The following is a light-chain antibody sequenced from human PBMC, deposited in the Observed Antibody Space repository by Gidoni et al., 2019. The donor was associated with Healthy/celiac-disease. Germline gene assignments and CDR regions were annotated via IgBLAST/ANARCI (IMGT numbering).Light chain of an antibody. CDR2: QDS. CDR1: KLGDKY. Sequence: SYELTQPPSVSVSPGQTASITCSGVKLGDKYACWYQQKPGQSPVLVIYQDSKRPSGIPERFSGSISGNTATLTISGTQAMDEADYYCQAWDSSTVVFGGGTKLTVL. CDR3: QAWDSSTVV. J-gene: IGLJ2*01. V-gene: IGLV3-1*01.